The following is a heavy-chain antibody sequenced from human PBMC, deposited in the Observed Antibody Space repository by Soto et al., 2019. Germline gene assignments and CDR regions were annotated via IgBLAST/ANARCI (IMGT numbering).Heavy chain of an antibody. CDR1: CGSSMNFF. CDR2: INNSGST. V-gene: IGHV4-4*07. D-gene: IGHD6-13*01. Sequence: ASETLSPTRTVLCGSSMNFFWHRIRQPPGKGLEWIGCINNSGSTNYNSSLKSRVTMSVDTSKNQVSLKLTSLTAADTAVYYCARAEKGVYWFDPLGQGTLVTVSS. J-gene: IGHJ5*02. CDR3: ARAEKGVYWFDP.